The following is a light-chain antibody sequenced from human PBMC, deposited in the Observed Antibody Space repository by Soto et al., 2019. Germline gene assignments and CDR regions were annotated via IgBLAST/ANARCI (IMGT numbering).Light chain of an antibody. Sequence: EIVLTQSPGTLSLSPGERATLSCRASQTVSSWFLAWYQQKPGQAPRLLIYGALSRATGIPDRFSGSGSGTDFTLTISRLEPEDFALYYCQQYATSPLTFGGGTKVEIK. CDR3: QQYATSPLT. CDR1: QTVSSWF. V-gene: IGKV3-20*01. J-gene: IGKJ4*01. CDR2: GAL.